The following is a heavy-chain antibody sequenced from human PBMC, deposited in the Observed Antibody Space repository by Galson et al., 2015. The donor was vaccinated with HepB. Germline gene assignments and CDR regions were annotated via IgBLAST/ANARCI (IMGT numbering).Heavy chain of an antibody. V-gene: IGHV1-69*02. D-gene: IGHD2-21*02. CDR1: GGTFSSYT. Sequence: SVKVSCKASGGTFSSYTISWVRQAPGQGLEWMGRIIPILGIANYAQKFQGRVTITADKSTSTAYMELSSLRSEDTAVYYCARVSPTVTDRGAQFDPWGQGTLVTVSS. CDR2: IIPILGIA. J-gene: IGHJ5*02. CDR3: ARVSPTVTDRGAQFDP.